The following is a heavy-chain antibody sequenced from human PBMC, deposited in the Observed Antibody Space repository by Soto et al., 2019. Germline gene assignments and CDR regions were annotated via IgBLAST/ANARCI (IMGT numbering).Heavy chain of an antibody. V-gene: IGHV1-46*01. Sequence: ASVKVSCKASGYTFTTYYIHWVRQAPGQGLEWMGVIDPSGGRTNYAQKFQGRVTMTRDTSTSTVYMELSSLRSEDTAVYYCARLLAPYCGGDCYSGFDNWGQGTQVTVSS. CDR2: IDPSGGRT. D-gene: IGHD2-21*02. CDR1: GYTFTTYY. J-gene: IGHJ4*02. CDR3: ARLLAPYCGGDCYSGFDN.